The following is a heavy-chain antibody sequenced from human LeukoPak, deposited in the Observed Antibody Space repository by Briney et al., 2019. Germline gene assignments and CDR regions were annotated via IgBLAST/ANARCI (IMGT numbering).Heavy chain of an antibody. Sequence: FTVKVSCNAPGYMFTDYNMHWVRPAPGQGLEWMGGIIPIFGTANYAQKFQGRVTITADESTSTAYMELSSLRSEDTAVYYCATSPAVAGYFDYWGQGTLVTVSS. D-gene: IGHD6-19*01. V-gene: IGHV1-69*13. J-gene: IGHJ4*02. CDR3: ATSPAVAGYFDY. CDR1: GYMFTDYN. CDR2: IIPIFGTA.